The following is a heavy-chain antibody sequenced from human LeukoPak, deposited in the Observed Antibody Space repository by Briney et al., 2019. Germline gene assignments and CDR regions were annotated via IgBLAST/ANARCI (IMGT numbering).Heavy chain of an antibody. CDR1: GFTFRSYS. V-gene: IGHV3-30*04. CDR2: ISYDGSKK. J-gene: IGHJ5*02. Sequence: PGGSLRLSCAASGFTFRSYSMHWVRQAPGKGLEWVAVISYDGSKKFYAESVRGRFTISRDNSNNTLYLQMNSLRRGDSAVYHCARSTVTTANLFDPWGQGTLATVSS. CDR3: ARSTVTTANLFDP. D-gene: IGHD4-17*01.